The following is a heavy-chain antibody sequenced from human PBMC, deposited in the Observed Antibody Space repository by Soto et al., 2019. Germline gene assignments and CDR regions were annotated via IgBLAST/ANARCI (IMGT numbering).Heavy chain of an antibody. CDR2: ISAYNGNT. V-gene: IGHV1-18*01. J-gene: IGHJ5*02. CDR3: ARVPSIAARPNVFWFDP. Sequence: ASVKVSCKASGYTFTSYGISWVRQAPGQGLEWMGWISAYNGNTNYAQKLQGRVTMTTDTSTSTAYMELRSLRSDDTAVYYCARVPSIAARPNVFWFDPWGQGTLVTVSS. CDR1: GYTFTSYG. D-gene: IGHD6-6*01.